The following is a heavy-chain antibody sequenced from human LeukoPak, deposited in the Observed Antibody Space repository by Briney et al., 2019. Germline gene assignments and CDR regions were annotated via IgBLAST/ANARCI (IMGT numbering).Heavy chain of an antibody. CDR2: IYTSGST. CDR3: ARGVVVITPDAFDI. Sequence: SETLSLTCTVSGGSISSYYWSWIRQPAGKGLEWIGRIYTSGSTNYNPSLKSRVTMSVDTSKNQFSLKLSSVTAADTAVYYCARGVVVITPDAFDIWGQGTMVTVPS. CDR1: GGSISSYY. D-gene: IGHD3-22*01. J-gene: IGHJ3*02. V-gene: IGHV4-4*07.